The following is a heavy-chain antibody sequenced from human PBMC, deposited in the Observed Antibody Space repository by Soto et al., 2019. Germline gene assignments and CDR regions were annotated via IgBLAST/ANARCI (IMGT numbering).Heavy chain of an antibody. V-gene: IGHV3-23*01. CDR3: AKCLTAAGTCYFDY. D-gene: IGHD6-13*01. CDR1: GFTFSSYA. J-gene: IGHJ4*02. CDR2: ISGSGDTT. Sequence: GGSLRLSCAASGFTFSSYAMTWVRQAPGKGLEWVSGISGSGDTTYYADSVKGRFTISRDNSKNTLYLQMNSLRAEDTAVYYCAKCLTAAGTCYFDYWGQGTLVTVSS.